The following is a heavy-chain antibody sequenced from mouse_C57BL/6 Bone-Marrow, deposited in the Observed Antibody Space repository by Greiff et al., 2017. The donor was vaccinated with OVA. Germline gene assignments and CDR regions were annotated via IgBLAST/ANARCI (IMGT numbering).Heavy chain of an antibody. V-gene: IGHV5-9*01. D-gene: IGHD1-2*01. J-gene: IGHJ1*03. CDR1: GFTFSSYT. Sequence: EVMLVESGGGLVKPGGSLKLSCAASGFTFSSYTMSWVRQTPEKRLEWVATISGGGGNTYYPDSVKGRFTISRDNAKTTLYLQMISLRSEDTALYYCARHGDGLWYFDVWGTGTTVTVSS. CDR3: ARHGDGLWYFDV. CDR2: ISGGGGNT.